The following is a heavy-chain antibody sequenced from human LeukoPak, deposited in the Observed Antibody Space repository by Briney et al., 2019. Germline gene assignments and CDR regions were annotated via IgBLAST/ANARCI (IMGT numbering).Heavy chain of an antibody. J-gene: IGHJ3*02. Sequence: GGSLRLSCAASGFTVSSNYMSWVRQAPGKGLEWVSVIYSGGSTYYADSVKGRFTISRDNSKNTLYLQMNSLGAEDTAVYYCARGVSNEYSYGYRSDAFVIWGQGTMVTVSS. D-gene: IGHD5-18*01. V-gene: IGHV3-66*01. CDR1: GFTVSSNY. CDR2: IYSGGST. CDR3: ARGVSNEYSYGYRSDAFVI.